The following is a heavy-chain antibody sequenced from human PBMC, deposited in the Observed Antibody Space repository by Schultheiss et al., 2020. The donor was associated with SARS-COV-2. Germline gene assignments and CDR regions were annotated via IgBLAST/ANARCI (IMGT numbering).Heavy chain of an antibody. V-gene: IGHV3-30*18. D-gene: IGHD2-15*01. CDR2: ISYDGSNK. Sequence: GESLKISCAASGFTVSSNYMSWVRQAPGKGLEWVAVISYDGSNKYYADSVKGRFTISRDNSKNTLYLQMNSLRAEDTAVYYCAKERLGYCSGGSCYPFDYWGQGTLVTVSS. CDR1: GFTVSSNY. CDR3: AKERLGYCSGGSCYPFDY. J-gene: IGHJ4*02.